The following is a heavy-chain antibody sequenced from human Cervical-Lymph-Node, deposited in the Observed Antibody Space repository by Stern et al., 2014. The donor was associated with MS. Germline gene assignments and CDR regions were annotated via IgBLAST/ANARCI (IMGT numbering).Heavy chain of an antibody. D-gene: IGHD3-22*01. CDR3: ARGESSRYYYYFDY. V-gene: IGHV4-30-4*01. Sequence: QLQLQESGPGLVKPSPTLSLTCNVSGASISRGDHYWSWIRQSPGKGLEWIGYIYYIGSTFYNPSLKSRVTISVDTSQNQFSLRLSSVTAADTAVYYCARGESSRYYYYFDYWGQGTLVTVSS. J-gene: IGHJ4*02. CDR2: IYYIGST. CDR1: GASISRGDHY.